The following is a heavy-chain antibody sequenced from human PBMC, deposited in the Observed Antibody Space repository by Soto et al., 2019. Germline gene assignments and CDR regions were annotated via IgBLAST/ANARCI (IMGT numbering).Heavy chain of an antibody. D-gene: IGHD6-19*01. Sequence: GESLKISCKGSGYRFTTYWINWVRQMPGKGLGWMGRIDPSKSSTKYSPSFQGHVTISADKSISTAYLQWSGLQASDTAIYYCARGSVTSGWDRWGQGTLVTVSS. CDR2: IDPSKSST. V-gene: IGHV5-10-1*01. J-gene: IGHJ5*02. CDR1: GYRFTTYW. CDR3: ARGSVTSGWDR.